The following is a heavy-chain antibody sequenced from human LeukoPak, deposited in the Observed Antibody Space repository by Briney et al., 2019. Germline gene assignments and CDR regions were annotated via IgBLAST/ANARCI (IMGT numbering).Heavy chain of an antibody. D-gene: IGHD3-22*01. Sequence: SETLSLTCTFSGGSISSYYWSWIRQPAGKGLEWIGRIYTSGSTNYNPSLKSRVTMSVDTSKNQFSLNLSSVTAADTAVYYCARGHYDSRLNQMDDAFDIWGQGTMVTVSS. CDR1: GGSISSYY. CDR2: IYTSGST. V-gene: IGHV4-4*07. J-gene: IGHJ3*02. CDR3: ARGHYDSRLNQMDDAFDI.